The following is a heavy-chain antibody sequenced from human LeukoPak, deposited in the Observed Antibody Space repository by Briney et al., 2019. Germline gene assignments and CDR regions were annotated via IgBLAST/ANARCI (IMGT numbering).Heavy chain of an antibody. D-gene: IGHD3-10*01. CDR2: IYSGGST. Sequence: PGGSLRLSCAASGFTVSSNYMSWVRQAPGKGLEWVSVIYSGGSTYYADSVKGRFTISRDNSKNTLYLQMNSLKTEDTAVYYCTTGLYDYDSGSYSFPWGQGTQVTVSS. CDR1: GFTVSSNY. V-gene: IGHV3-66*01. CDR3: TTGLYDYDSGSYSFP. J-gene: IGHJ5*02.